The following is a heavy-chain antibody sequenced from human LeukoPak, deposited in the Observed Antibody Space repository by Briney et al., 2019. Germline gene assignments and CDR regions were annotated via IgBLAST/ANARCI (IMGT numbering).Heavy chain of an antibody. CDR2: ISYDGSNK. Sequence: GGSLRLSCAASGFTFSSYAMHWVRQAPGKGLEWVAVISYDGSNKYCADSVKGRFTISRDNSKNTLYLQMNSLRAEDTAVYYCARDGGDYVPGFDYWGQGTLVTVSS. V-gene: IGHV3-30-3*01. CDR3: ARDGGDYVPGFDY. D-gene: IGHD4-17*01. J-gene: IGHJ4*02. CDR1: GFTFSSYA.